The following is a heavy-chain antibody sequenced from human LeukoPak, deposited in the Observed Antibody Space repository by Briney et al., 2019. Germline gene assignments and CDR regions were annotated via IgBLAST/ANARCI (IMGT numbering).Heavy chain of an antibody. CDR1: GYTFTSYD. V-gene: IGHV1-8*01. CDR3: ARGANYYDSSGPYGGI. CDR2: MNPSSGNT. D-gene: IGHD3-22*01. Sequence: GASVTVSCTASGYTFTSYDINWVRQATGQGLEWMGWMNPSSGNTGYAQKFQGRVTMTRNTSISTAYMELSSLRSEDTAVYYCARGANYYDSSGPYGGIWGQGTMVTVSS. J-gene: IGHJ3*02.